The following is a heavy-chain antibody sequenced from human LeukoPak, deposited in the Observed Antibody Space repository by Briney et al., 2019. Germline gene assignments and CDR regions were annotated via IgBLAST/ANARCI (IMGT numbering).Heavy chain of an antibody. CDR1: GFTVSSNY. J-gene: IGHJ6*02. CDR3: AGTRPVATTFYYYYGMDV. V-gene: IGHV3-66*01. Sequence: GGSLRLSCAASGFTVSSNYMSWVRQAPGKGLEWVSVIYSGGSTYYADSVKGRFTISRDNSKNTLYLQMNSLRAEDTAVYYCAGTRPVATTFYYYYGMDVWGQGTTVTVSS. D-gene: IGHD5-12*01. CDR2: IYSGGST.